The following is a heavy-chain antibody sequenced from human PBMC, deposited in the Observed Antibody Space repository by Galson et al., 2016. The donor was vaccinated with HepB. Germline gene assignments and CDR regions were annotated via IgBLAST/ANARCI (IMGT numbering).Heavy chain of an antibody. CDR3: ATSVTFFVGSGDMDV. D-gene: IGHD3-3*01. CDR1: GFILSDHY. Sequence: ASGFILSDHYMSWIRQAPGKGLEWVSYINRSDSAMYYADSVKGRFTISRDNAKNSLYLQMNSLRAEDTAVYFCATSVTFFVGSGDMDVWGQGTTVTVSS. V-gene: IGHV3-11*04. J-gene: IGHJ6*02. CDR2: INRSDSAM.